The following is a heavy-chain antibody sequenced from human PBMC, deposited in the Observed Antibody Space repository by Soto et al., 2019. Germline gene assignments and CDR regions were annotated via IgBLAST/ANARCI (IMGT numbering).Heavy chain of an antibody. J-gene: IGHJ4*02. CDR1: GYTFTSYG. CDR2: ISAYNGNT. D-gene: IGHD4-17*01. Sequence: QVQLVQSGAEVKKPGASVKVSCKASGYTFTSYGISWVRQAPGQVLEWMGWISAYNGNTNYAPKLQGRVTMTTDTSTSTAYMELRSLRSDDTAVYYCARGAYGDYNNDRMLDYWGQGTLVTVSS. V-gene: IGHV1-18*01. CDR3: ARGAYGDYNNDRMLDY.